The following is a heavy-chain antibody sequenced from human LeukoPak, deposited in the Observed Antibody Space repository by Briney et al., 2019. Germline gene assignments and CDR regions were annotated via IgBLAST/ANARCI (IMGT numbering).Heavy chain of an antibody. D-gene: IGHD6-13*01. V-gene: IGHV4-34*01. CDR2: INHSGST. CDR1: GGSFSGYY. CDR3: ARGGQQQLGGNWFDP. J-gene: IGHJ5*02. Sequence: SETLSLTCAVYGGSFSGYYWSWIRQPPGKGLEWIGEINHSGSTNYNPSLKSRVTISVDTSKNQFSLKLSSVTAADTAVYYCARGGQQQLGGNWFDPWGQGALVTVSS.